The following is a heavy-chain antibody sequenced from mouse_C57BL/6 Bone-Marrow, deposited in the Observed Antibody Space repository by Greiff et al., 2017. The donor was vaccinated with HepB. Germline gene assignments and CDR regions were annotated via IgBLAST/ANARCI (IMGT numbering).Heavy chain of an antibody. CDR1: GFSLTSYG. Sequence: VQLQESGPGLVQPSQSLSITCTVSGFSLTSYGVHWVRQSPGKGLEWLGVIWRGGSTDYNATFMSRLSITKDNSTSQVFFKMNSLQADDTAIYYCAKNWGSYYAMDYWGQGTSVTVSS. CDR3: AKNWGSYYAMDY. J-gene: IGHJ4*01. V-gene: IGHV2-5*01. CDR2: IWRGGST. D-gene: IGHD1-1*02.